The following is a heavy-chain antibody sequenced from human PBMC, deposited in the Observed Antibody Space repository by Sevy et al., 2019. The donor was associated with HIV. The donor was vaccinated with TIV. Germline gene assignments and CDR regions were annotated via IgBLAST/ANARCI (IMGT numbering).Heavy chain of an antibody. D-gene: IGHD2-15*01. V-gene: IGHV1-18*01. J-gene: IGHJ4*02. CDR1: GYTFSSYR. CDR2: ISALNGDT. Sequence: ASVKVSCKAYGYTFSSYRITWVRQAPGQGPEWIGWISALNGDTNYAQKLQGRVTMTADTSTSTVYMDLRSLRSDDTAVYYCARAYCSGGRCYSLAYWGQGTLVTVSS. CDR3: ARAYCSGGRCYSLAY.